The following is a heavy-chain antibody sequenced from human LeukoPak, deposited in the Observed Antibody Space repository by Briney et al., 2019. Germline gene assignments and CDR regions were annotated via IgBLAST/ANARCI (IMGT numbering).Heavy chain of an antibody. CDR3: ARIYSSGRYYFDY. D-gene: IGHD3-22*01. Sequence: SETLSLTCTVSGVSISTYYWSWIRQPPGKGLEWIGYIYYSGSTNYNPSLKSRVTISVDTSKNQFSLKLSSVTAADTAVYYCARIYSSGRYYFDYWGQGTLVTVSS. CDR1: GVSISTYY. V-gene: IGHV4-59*01. J-gene: IGHJ4*02. CDR2: IYYSGST.